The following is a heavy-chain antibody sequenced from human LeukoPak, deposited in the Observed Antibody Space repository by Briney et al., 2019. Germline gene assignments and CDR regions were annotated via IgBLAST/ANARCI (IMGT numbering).Heavy chain of an antibody. CDR1: GGSISSSSYY. V-gene: IGHV4-39*07. CDR2: IYHSGST. CDR3: ASSYSSRTQNYYYYYMDV. J-gene: IGHJ6*03. D-gene: IGHD2-15*01. Sequence: SETLSLTCTVSGGSISSSSYYWGWIRRSPGKGLEWIGSIYHSGSTYYNPSLKSRVTISVDTSKNQFSLKLSSVTAADTAVYYCASSYSSRTQNYYYYYMDVWGKGTTVTVSS.